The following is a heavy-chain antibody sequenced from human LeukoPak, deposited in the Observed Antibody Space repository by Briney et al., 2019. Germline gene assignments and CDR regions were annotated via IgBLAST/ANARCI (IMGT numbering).Heavy chain of an antibody. Sequence: SETLSLTCTVSGGSVSSSYWSWIRQPAGKALEWIGRVYASGSTDSNSSLKSRVTMSLGTSKNQFSLRLSSVTAADTAVYYCARWGTYASTSNWFDPWGQGTLVTVSS. CDR1: GGSVSSSY. CDR3: ARWGTYASTSNWFDP. CDR2: VYASGST. V-gene: IGHV4-4*07. J-gene: IGHJ5*02. D-gene: IGHD2-2*01.